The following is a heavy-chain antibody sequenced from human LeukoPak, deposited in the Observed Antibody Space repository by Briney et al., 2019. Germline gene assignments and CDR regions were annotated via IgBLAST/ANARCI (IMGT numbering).Heavy chain of an antibody. Sequence: PGGSLRLSCAASGFTFSGYAMVWVRQAPGKGLEWVSTISGSGANTFYADSVKGRFTISRNNFKNTLYLQMNSLRAEDTAVYYCAKGFRTYFDYWGQGTLVTVSS. CDR1: GFTFSGYA. CDR3: AKGFRTYFDY. D-gene: IGHD3-3*01. J-gene: IGHJ4*02. CDR2: ISGSGANT. V-gene: IGHV3-23*01.